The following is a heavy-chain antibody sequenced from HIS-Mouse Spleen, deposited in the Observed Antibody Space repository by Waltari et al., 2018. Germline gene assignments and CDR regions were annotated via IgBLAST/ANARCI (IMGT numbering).Heavy chain of an antibody. J-gene: IGHJ4*02. Sequence: EVQLVESGGGLVKPGGSLRLSCAASGFTFSSYSMNWVRQAPGKGLELVSSISSSSSYIYYADSGKGRFTISRDNAKNSLYLQMNSLRAEDTAVYYCAREEAYYFDYWGQGTLVTVSS. CDR1: GFTFSSYS. CDR3: AREEAYYFDY. V-gene: IGHV3-21*01. CDR2: ISSSSSYI.